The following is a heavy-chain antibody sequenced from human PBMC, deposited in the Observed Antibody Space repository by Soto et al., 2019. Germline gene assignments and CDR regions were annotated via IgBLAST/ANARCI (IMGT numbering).Heavy chain of an antibody. J-gene: IGHJ4*02. Sequence: PGGSLRLSCAASGFTFSDYSMTWVRQAPGKGLEWVSTIYGRGGTTYYADSVKGRFTISRDNAKNSLYLQMNSLRAEDTALYYCARGRVVGAILPFDYWGQGTLVTVSS. CDR2: IYGRGGTT. D-gene: IGHD1-26*01. CDR3: ARGRVVGAILPFDY. V-gene: IGHV3-23*01. CDR1: GFTFSDYS.